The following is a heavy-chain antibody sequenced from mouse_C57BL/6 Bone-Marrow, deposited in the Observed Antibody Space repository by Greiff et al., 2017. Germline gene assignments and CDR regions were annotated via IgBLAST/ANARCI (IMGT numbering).Heavy chain of an antibody. Sequence: VQLQQSGAELVRPGTSVKVSCKASGYAFTNYLIEWVKQRPGQGLEWIGVINPGSGGTNYNEKFKGKATLTADKSSSTAYMQLSSLTSEDSAVYFCARGQALSFAYWGQGTLVTVSA. CDR2: INPGSGGT. J-gene: IGHJ3*01. D-gene: IGHD3-1*01. V-gene: IGHV1-54*01. CDR1: GYAFTNYL. CDR3: ARGQALSFAY.